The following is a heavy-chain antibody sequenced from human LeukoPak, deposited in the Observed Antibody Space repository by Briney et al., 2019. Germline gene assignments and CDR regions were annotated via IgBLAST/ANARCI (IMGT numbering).Heavy chain of an antibody. CDR1: GGSISSYY. V-gene: IGHV4-59*01. J-gene: IGHJ4*02. CDR3: ARWGVVPNHQPFDY. D-gene: IGHD2-15*01. Sequence: KPSETLSLTCTVSGGSISSYYWSWIRQPPGKGLDWIGYIYYSGSTNYNPSLKSRVTISVDTSKNQFSLKLSSVTAADTAVYYCARWGVVPNHQPFDYWGQGTLVTVSS. CDR2: IYYSGST.